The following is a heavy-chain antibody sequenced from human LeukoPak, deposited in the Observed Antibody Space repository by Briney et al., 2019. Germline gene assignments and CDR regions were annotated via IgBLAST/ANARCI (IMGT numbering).Heavy chain of an antibody. CDR1: GGSISSYY. Sequence: SETLSLTCTVSGGSISSYYWSWIRQPPGKGLEWIGYIYYSGSTNYNPSLKSRVTISVDTSKNQFSLKLSSVTAADTAVYYCARGSIAAAEGSHWFDPWGREPWSPSPQ. D-gene: IGHD6-13*01. CDR3: ARGSIAAAEGSHWFDP. CDR2: IYYSGST. J-gene: IGHJ5*02. V-gene: IGHV4-59*01.